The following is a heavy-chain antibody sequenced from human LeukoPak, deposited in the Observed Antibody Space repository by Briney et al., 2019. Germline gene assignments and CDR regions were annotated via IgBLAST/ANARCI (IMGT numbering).Heavy chain of an antibody. V-gene: IGHV4-59*08. Sequence: SETLSLTCTVSGGSISSYYWSWIRQPPGKGLEWIGYISYSGRTNYNPSLKSRVTISVDTSKNQFSLKLSSVTAADTAVYYCARGYDYVWGSYRPWGQGTLVTASS. D-gene: IGHD3-16*02. J-gene: IGHJ5*02. CDR2: ISYSGRT. CDR1: GGSISSYY. CDR3: ARGYDYVWGSYRP.